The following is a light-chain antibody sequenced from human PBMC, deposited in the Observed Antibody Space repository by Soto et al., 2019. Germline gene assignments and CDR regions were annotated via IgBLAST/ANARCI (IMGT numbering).Light chain of an antibody. J-gene: IGKJ3*01. CDR3: QQYGSSPLIT. V-gene: IGKV3-20*01. Sequence: EIVLTQSPGTLSLSPGERATLSCRASQRVSSSYLAWYQQKPGQAPRLLIYGAYSRATGIPDRFSGSGSGTDFTLTISRLEPEDFAVYYCQQYGSSPLITFGPGTKVDIK. CDR1: QRVSSSY. CDR2: GAY.